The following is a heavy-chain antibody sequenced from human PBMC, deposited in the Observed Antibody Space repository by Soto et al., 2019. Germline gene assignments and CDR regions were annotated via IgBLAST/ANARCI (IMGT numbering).Heavy chain of an antibody. Sequence: QVQLVQSGAEVKKPGASVKVSCKASGYTFTSYGISWVQQAPGQGLEWMGWISAYNGNTNYAQKLQGRVTMTTDTSTSTAYMELRSLRSDDTAVYYCASNIVVVPAAKFGMDVWGQGTTVNVSS. V-gene: IGHV1-18*01. D-gene: IGHD2-2*01. J-gene: IGHJ6*02. CDR2: ISAYNGNT. CDR3: ASNIVVVPAAKFGMDV. CDR1: GYTFTSYG.